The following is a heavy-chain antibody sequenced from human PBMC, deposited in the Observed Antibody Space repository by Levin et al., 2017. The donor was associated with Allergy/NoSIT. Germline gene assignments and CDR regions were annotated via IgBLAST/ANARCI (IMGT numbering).Heavy chain of an antibody. D-gene: IGHD1-1*01. CDR2: IYPGDSDT. CDR3: ARRGTRDYYYYIDV. V-gene: IGHV5-51*01. J-gene: IGHJ6*03. Sequence: PGGSLRLSCQGSGSSFTSYWIGWVRQMPGKGLEWMGIIYPGDSDTRYSPSFQGQVTISADKSISTAYLQWSSLKASDTAIYYCARRGTRDYYYYIDVWGKGTPVTVSS. CDR1: GSSFTSYW.